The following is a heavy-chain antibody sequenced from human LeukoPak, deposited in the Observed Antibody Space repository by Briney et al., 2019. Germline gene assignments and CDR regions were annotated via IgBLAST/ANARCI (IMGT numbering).Heavy chain of an antibody. V-gene: IGHV1-2*02. D-gene: IGHD3-22*01. CDR1: GYTFTGYY. CDR2: INPNSGGT. CDR3: ARDLEGGSGYYSYFDY. Sequence: SVKVSCKASGYTFTGYYMHWVRQAPGQGLEWMGWINPNSGGTNYAQKFQGRVTMTRDTSISTAYMELSRLRSDDTAVYYCARDLEGGSGYYSYFDYWGQGTLVTVSS. J-gene: IGHJ4*02.